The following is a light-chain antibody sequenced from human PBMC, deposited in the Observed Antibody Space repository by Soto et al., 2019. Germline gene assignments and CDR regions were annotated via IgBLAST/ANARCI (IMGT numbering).Light chain of an antibody. J-gene: IGLJ1*01. CDR3: GVWDSSLTTYV. CDR1: SSDVGGYNY. Sequence: QSALTQPASVSGSPGQSITISCTGTSSDVGGYNYVSWYQQHPGKAPKLMIYDSNKRPSGIPDRFSGSKSGTSATLGITGLQTGDEADYYCGVWDSSLTTYVFGPGTKVTVL. CDR2: DSN. V-gene: IGLV2-14*01.